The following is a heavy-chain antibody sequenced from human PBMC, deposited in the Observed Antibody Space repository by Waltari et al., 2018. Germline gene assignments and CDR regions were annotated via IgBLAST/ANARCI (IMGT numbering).Heavy chain of an antibody. V-gene: IGHV3-23*01. CDR2: ISGVGGST. J-gene: IGHJ4*02. Sequence: EVQLLESGGGLVQPGGSLRLSCAASGFTFSSYDMSWVRPAPGKGLEWVLAISGVGGSTSNADAVKVRFTISRDNSKNPLYLQMNSLRAEDTAVYYCAKDGYSSSSSSFDYWGQGTLVTVSS. CDR3: AKDGYSSSSSSFDY. CDR1: GFTFSSYD. D-gene: IGHD6-6*01.